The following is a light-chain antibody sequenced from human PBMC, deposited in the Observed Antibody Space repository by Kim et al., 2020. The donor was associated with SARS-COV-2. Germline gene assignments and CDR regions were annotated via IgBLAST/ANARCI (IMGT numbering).Light chain of an antibody. CDR1: ELGDKY. Sequence: SYELTQPPSVSVSPGQTASITCSGDELGDKYACWYQQRPGQSPVLVIYQDSKRPSGIPERFSGSNSGNTATLTISGTQAMDEADYYCQAWDSSTAVFGGGTQLTVL. CDR2: QDS. CDR3: QAWDSSTAV. V-gene: IGLV3-1*01. J-gene: IGLJ3*02.